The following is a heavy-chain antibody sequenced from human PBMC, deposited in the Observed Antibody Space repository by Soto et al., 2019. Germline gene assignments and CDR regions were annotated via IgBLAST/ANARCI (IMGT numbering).Heavy chain of an antibody. CDR2: ISSDGSVT. CDR3: ARAMTSVGATTKGDY. V-gene: IGHV3-74*01. CDR1: GCTFSTYW. Sequence: EVQLVESGGGLVQPGGSRRLSCAASGCTFSTYWMHWVRQAPGKGPVWVSRISSDGSVTDYAGSVKGRFTISRDNAKDPLDRQMNSLRAEDTAVYYCARAMTSVGATTKGDYCGQGTLVTVSS. D-gene: IGHD1-26*01. J-gene: IGHJ4*02.